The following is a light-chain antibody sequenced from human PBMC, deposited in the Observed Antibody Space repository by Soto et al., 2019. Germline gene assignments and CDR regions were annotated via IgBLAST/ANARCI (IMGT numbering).Light chain of an antibody. CDR2: DVT. J-gene: IGLJ1*01. V-gene: IGLV2-11*01. Sequence: QSVLTQPPSASGSPGQSVAISCTGTSSDVGGYNYVSWYQQHPGKAPKLMIYDVTKRPSGVPDRFSGSKSGNTASLSISGLQAEDEADYYCCSYAGTYIGYVFGSGTKVTVL. CDR3: CSYAGTYIGYV. CDR1: SSDVGGYNY.